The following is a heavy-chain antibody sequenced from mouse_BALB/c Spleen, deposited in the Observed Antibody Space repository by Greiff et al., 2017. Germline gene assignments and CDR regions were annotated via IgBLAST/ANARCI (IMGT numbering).Heavy chain of an antibody. CDR1: GYSITSDYA. D-gene: IGHD3-1*01. Sequence: EVKLQESGPGLVKPSQSLSLTCTVTGYSITSDYAWNWIRQFPGNKLEWMGYISYSGSTSYNPSLKSRISITRDTSKNQFFLQLNSVTTEDTATYYCARLLGLRNYAMDYWGQGTSVTVSS. CDR3: ARLLGLRNYAMDY. V-gene: IGHV3-2*02. CDR2: ISYSGST. J-gene: IGHJ4*01.